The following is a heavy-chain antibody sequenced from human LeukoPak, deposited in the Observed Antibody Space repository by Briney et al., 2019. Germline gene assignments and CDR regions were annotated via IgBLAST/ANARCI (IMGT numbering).Heavy chain of an antibody. CDR1: GYSFTSYC. V-gene: IGHV5-51*01. D-gene: IGHD3-10*01. J-gene: IGHJ5*02. CDR2: IYPGDSDT. CDR3: ARAIYYYGSGSPRSYNWFDP. Sequence: GESLKISCKGSGYSFTSYCIGWVRQMPGKGLEWMGIIYPGDSDTRYSPSFQGQVTISADKSISTAYLQWSSLKASDTAMYYCARAIYYYGSGSPRSYNWFDPWGQGTLVTVSS.